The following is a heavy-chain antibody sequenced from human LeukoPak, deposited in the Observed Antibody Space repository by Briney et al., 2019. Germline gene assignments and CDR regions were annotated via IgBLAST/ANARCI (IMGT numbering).Heavy chain of an antibody. V-gene: IGHV1-18*01. CDR1: GYTFTSYG. CDR2: VSAYNGNT. CDR3: ARSGYSSSWSPYYFDY. Sequence: ASVKVSCKASGYTFTSYGISWLRQAPGQGLEWMGWVSAYNGNTNYAQKLQGRVTMTTDTSTSTAYLELRSLRSDDTAVYYCARSGYSSSWSPYYFDYWGQGTLVTVSS. D-gene: IGHD6-13*01. J-gene: IGHJ4*02.